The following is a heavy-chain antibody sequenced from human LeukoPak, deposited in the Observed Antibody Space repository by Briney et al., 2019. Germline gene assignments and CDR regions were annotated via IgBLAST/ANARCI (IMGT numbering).Heavy chain of an antibody. CDR3: AREARGSGRDFDY. CDR1: GFSFSDFY. CDR2: IGTRSNPI. V-gene: IGHV3-11*01. J-gene: IGHJ4*02. Sequence: GGSLRLSCAASGFSFSDFYVSWIRQAPGMGLEWISYIGTRSNPIYYADSVKGRFTISRDDAKNSLYLQMNSLRDEDTAVYFCAREARGSGRDFDYWGQGILVTVSS. D-gene: IGHD1-26*01.